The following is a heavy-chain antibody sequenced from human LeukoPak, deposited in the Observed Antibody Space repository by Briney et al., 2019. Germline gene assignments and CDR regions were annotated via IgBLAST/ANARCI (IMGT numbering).Heavy chain of an antibody. J-gene: IGHJ4*02. D-gene: IGHD2-15*01. CDR1: GYTFTSYG. Sequence: ASVKVSCKVSGYTFTSYGISWVRQAPGQGLEWMGWISAYNGNTNYAQKLQGRVTMTTDTSTSTAYMELRSLRSDDTAVYYCARGGCSGGSCYSGFDYWGQGTLVTVSS. V-gene: IGHV1-18*01. CDR2: ISAYNGNT. CDR3: ARGGCSGGSCYSGFDY.